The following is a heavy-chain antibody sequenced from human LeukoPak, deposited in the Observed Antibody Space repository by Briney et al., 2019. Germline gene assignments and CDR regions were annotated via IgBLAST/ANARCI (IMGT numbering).Heavy chain of an antibody. J-gene: IGHJ4*02. CDR1: GFTFSDYY. CDR3: AGEHDSSGYY. CDR2: ISRGGSSI. D-gene: IGHD3-22*01. Sequence: GGSLRLSCSASGFTFSDYYMNWIRQAPGKGLEWVSYISRGGSSIYYADSVKGRFTISRDNAKNSLYPQMNSLRAEDTAVYYCAGEHDSSGYYWGQGTLVTVSS. V-gene: IGHV3-11*01.